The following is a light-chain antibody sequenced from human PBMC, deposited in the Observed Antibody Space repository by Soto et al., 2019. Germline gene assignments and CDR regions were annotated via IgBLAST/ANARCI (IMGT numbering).Light chain of an antibody. V-gene: IGKV3-20*01. Sequence: IVLTQSPDTLSLSPGERATLSCRASQSVSSSQLVWYQQKPGQAPRLLIYATSSTATGIRDRFSGSGSGTDFTLTVSELETEDFAVYYCQHYANSVWTFGQGTKVEIK. CDR1: QSVSSSQ. CDR3: QHYANSVWT. CDR2: ATS. J-gene: IGKJ1*01.